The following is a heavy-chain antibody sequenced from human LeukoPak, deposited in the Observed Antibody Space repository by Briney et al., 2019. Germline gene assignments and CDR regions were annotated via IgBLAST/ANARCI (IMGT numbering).Heavy chain of an antibody. V-gene: IGHV1-18*01. CDR1: GYTFTSYG. D-gene: IGHD2-2*01. CDR2: ISAYNGNT. J-gene: IGHJ3*02. CDR3: ARVIGDIVVVPAAVNDAFDI. Sequence: ASVKVSCKASGYTFTSYGISWVRQAPGQGLGWMGWISAYNGNTNYAQKLQGRVTMTTDTSTSTAYMELRSLRSDDTAVYYCARVIGDIVVVPAAVNDAFDIWGQGTMVTVSS.